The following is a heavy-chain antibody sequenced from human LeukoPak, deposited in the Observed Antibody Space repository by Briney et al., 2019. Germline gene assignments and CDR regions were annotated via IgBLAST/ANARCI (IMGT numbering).Heavy chain of an antibody. CDR3: ARETPYGSGSYPFDY. V-gene: IGHV4-59*01. D-gene: IGHD3-10*01. Sequence: PSETLSLTCTVSGGSISSYYWNWIRQPPGKGLEWIGYIYNSGSTNNSPSLKSRVTISVDTSKKQFSLKLSSVTAADTAVYYCARETPYGSGSYPFDYWGQGILVTVSS. CDR2: IYNSGST. CDR1: GGSISSYY. J-gene: IGHJ4*02.